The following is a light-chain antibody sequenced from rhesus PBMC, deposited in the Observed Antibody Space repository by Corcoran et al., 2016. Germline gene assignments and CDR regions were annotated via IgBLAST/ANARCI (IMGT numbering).Light chain of an antibody. CDR1: QDITND. Sequence: DIQMTQSPSSLSASVGDRVTITCRASQDITNDLAWYQQKPGEPPKLLIYEASSLRAGIPSRFSGSGSGTAFTLSISGLQPEYFAGYYCQHYYRPPWTFGQGTKVEIK. J-gene: IGKJ1*01. V-gene: IGKV1-21*01. CDR3: QHYYRPPWT. CDR2: EAS.